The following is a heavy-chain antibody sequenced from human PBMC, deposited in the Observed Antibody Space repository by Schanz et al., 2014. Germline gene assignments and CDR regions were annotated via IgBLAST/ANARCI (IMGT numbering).Heavy chain of an antibody. CDR3: ARNRGSGGQNWYFDL. V-gene: IGHV3-11*05. CDR2: INTGSNYI. J-gene: IGHJ2*01. Sequence: VQLVASGGGLVQPGGSLRLSCAASGFAVDNYYMSCVRQAPGKGLEWISFINTGSNYINYADSVKGRFTISRDNTKNSLFLQLNSLRADDTAVYYCARNRGSGGQNWYFDLWGRGTLVTVSS. CDR1: GFAVDNYY. D-gene: IGHD1-26*01.